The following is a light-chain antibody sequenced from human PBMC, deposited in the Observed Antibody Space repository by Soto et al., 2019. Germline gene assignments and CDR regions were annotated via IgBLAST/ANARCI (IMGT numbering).Light chain of an antibody. CDR3: QSYDSTLSARYV. CDR1: SSNIGAGYD. CDR2: GNI. Sequence: QPVLTQPPSVSGAPGQRVTISCTGSSSNIGAGYDVHWYQQRPGTAPKLLIFGNINRPSGVPDRFSGSKSGTSVSLAITGLQAEDEGDYYCQSYDSTLSARYVFGTGTKVTVL. J-gene: IGLJ1*01. V-gene: IGLV1-40*01.